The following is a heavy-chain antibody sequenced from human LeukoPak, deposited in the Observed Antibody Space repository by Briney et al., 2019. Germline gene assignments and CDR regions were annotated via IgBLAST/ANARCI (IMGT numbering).Heavy chain of an antibody. V-gene: IGHV1-69*06. CDR1: GGTFSSYA. CDR2: IIPIFGTA. D-gene: IGHD3-3*01. Sequence: SVEVSCKASGGTFSSYAISWVRQAPGQGLEWMGGIIPIFGTANYAQKFQGRVTITADKSTSTAYMELSSLRSDDTAVYYCARALNLWNVDFDYWGQGTLVTVSS. J-gene: IGHJ4*02. CDR3: ARALNLWNVDFDY.